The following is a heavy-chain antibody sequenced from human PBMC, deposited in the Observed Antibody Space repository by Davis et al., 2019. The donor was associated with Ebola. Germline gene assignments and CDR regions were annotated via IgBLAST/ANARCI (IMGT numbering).Heavy chain of an antibody. D-gene: IGHD3-22*01. CDR2: IYYSGST. CDR3: ARGEYYYDSSGYYY. Sequence: PSETLSLTCTVSGGSISSGDYYWSWIRQPPGKGLEWIGYIYYSGSTYYNPSLKSRVTISVDRSKNQFSLKLSSVTAADTAVYYCARGEYYYDSSGYYYWGQGTLVTVSS. V-gene: IGHV4-30-4*01. CDR1: GGSISSGDYY. J-gene: IGHJ4*02.